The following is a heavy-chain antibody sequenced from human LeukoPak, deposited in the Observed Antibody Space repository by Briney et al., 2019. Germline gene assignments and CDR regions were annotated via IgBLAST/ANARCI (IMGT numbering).Heavy chain of an antibody. J-gene: IGHJ6*03. V-gene: IGHV1-69*13. CDR1: GGTFSSYA. Sequence: GASVKVSCKASGGTFSSYAISWVRQAPGQGLEWMGGIIPIFGIANYAQKFQGRVTITADESTSTAYMELSSLRSEDTAVYYCARVKARDCSSTSCYQYYYYYMDVSGKGTTVTVSS. CDR2: IIPIFGIA. D-gene: IGHD2-2*01. CDR3: ARVKARDCSSTSCYQYYYYYMDV.